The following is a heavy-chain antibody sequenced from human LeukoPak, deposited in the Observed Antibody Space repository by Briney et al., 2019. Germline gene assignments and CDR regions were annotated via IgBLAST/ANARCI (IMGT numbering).Heavy chain of an antibody. CDR3: ASDTVW. V-gene: IGHV4-38-2*02. CDR1: GYSISSGYY. Sequence: SETLSLTCTVSGYSISSGYYWGWIRQPPGKGLEWIGSIYHSGSTYYNPSLKSRVTISVDTSKNQFSLRLSSVTAADTAVYYCASDTVWWDQGTLVAVSS. J-gene: IGHJ4*02. CDR2: IYHSGST. D-gene: IGHD3-16*01.